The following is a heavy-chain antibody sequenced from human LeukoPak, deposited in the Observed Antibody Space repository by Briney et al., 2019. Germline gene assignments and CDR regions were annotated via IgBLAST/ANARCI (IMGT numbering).Heavy chain of an antibody. CDR3: ARDQGGPAHFDC. Sequence: SVKVSCKASGGTFSSYAISWVRQAPGQGLEWMGRIIPIFGPANYAQKFQGRVTITTDESTSTAYMDLSSLRSEDTAVYYFARDQGGPAHFDCWGQGTLVTVSS. D-gene: IGHD3-16*01. CDR2: IIPIFGPA. J-gene: IGHJ4*02. V-gene: IGHV1-69*05. CDR1: GGTFSSYA.